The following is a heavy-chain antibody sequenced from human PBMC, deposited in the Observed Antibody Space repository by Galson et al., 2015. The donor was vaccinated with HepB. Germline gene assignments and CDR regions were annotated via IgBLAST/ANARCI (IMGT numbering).Heavy chain of an antibody. D-gene: IGHD3-16*02. Sequence: SVKVSCKASGGTFSSYAISWVRQAPGQGLEWMGWISAYNGNTNYAQKLQGRVTMTTDTSTSTAYMELRSLRSDDTAVYYCARERTYDYIWGSYQAFDIWGQGTMVTVSS. CDR2: ISAYNGNT. CDR3: ARERTYDYIWGSYQAFDI. CDR1: GGTFSSYA. V-gene: IGHV1-18*01. J-gene: IGHJ3*02.